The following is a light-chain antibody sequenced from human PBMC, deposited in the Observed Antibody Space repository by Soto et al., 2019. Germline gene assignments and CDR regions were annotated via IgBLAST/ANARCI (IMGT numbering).Light chain of an antibody. V-gene: IGKV1-33*01. CDR3: QQFDNLPLT. Sequence: DTQMTQSPSSLSASIGDSVTISCQASQNINIYLNWYQQKPGTAPKLLIYDASNLQTGVPSRFSASGSGTHFTFTITSLQPEDIATYFCQQFDNLPLTFGGGTKVDIK. J-gene: IGKJ4*01. CDR2: DAS. CDR1: QNINIY.